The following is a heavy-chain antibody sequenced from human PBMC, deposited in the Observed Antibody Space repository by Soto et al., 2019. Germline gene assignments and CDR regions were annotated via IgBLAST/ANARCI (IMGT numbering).Heavy chain of an antibody. Sequence: QVQLQESGPGLVKPSQTLSLTCTVSGGSISSGDYYWSWIRQPPGKGLEWIGSIYYSGSTYYNPSLKXRXTXSXXTSKNHFSLKLNSVTAADTAVYYCASRHSSPYFDYWGQGTLVTVSS. CDR3: ASRHSSPYFDY. J-gene: IGHJ4*02. V-gene: IGHV4-30-4*01. CDR1: GGSISSGDYY. CDR2: IYYSGST. D-gene: IGHD6-13*01.